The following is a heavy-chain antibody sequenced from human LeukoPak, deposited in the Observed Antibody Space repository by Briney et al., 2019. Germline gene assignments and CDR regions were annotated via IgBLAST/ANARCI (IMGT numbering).Heavy chain of an antibody. Sequence: PGGSLRLSCAASGFTFSNAWMSWVRQAPGKGLEWVGRIKSKTDGGTTDYAAPVKGRFTISRDDSNNTLYLQMNSLKTEDTAVYYCTTDSSGYYYGSDAFDIWGQGTMVTVSS. J-gene: IGHJ3*02. CDR3: TTDSSGYYYGSDAFDI. V-gene: IGHV3-15*01. CDR2: IKSKTDGGTT. D-gene: IGHD3-22*01. CDR1: GFTFSNAW.